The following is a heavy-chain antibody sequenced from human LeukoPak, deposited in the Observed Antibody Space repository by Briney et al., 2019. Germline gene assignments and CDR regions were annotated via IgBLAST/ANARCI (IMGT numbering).Heavy chain of an antibody. CDR3: ALTSRADYFDY. V-gene: IGHV3-72*01. D-gene: IGHD3-9*01. CDR2: TRNKANSYTT. J-gene: IGHJ4*02. CDR1: GFTFSDHY. Sequence: GRSLRLSCAASGFTFSDHYMDWVRQAPGKGLEWVGRTRNKANSYTTEYAASVKGRFTISRDDSKNSLYLQMNSLKTEDTAVYYCALTSRADYFDYWGQGTLVTVSS.